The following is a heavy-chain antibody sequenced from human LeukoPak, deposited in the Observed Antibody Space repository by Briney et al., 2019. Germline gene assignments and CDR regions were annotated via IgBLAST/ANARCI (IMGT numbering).Heavy chain of an antibody. D-gene: IGHD3-22*01. CDR2: INWNGGCT. V-gene: IGHV3-20*04. CDR1: GFTFDDYG. CDR3: ARGVYYYDSSGYYILGY. Sequence: GGSLRPSCAASGFTFDDYGMSWVRQVPGKGLEWVSGINWNGGCTGYADSVKGRFTISRDNAKNSLYLQMNSLRAEDTALYYCARGVYYYDSSGYYILGYWGQGTLVTVSS. J-gene: IGHJ4*02.